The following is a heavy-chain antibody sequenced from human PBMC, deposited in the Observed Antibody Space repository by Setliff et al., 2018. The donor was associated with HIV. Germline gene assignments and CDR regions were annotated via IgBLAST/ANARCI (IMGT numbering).Heavy chain of an antibody. Sequence: ASVKVSCKASGYSFISHDINWVRQAPGQGLEWMGRISIYNGNVNTAPKFQGRITMATDTSTNTAYLELRSLRSDDTAVYYCARDDDVVMVVVGGDYWGQGTLVTVSS. V-gene: IGHV1-18*01. CDR3: ARDDDVVMVVVGGDY. D-gene: IGHD3-22*01. J-gene: IGHJ4*02. CDR1: GYSFISHD. CDR2: ISIYNGNV.